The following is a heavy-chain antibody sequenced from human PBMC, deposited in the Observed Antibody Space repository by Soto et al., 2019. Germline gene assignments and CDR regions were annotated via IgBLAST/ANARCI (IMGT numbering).Heavy chain of an antibody. J-gene: IGHJ6*02. CDR3: ETGQKHYYAMDV. V-gene: IGHV6-1*01. Sequence: PSQTLSLTCAISGDSVSRISAAWNWIRQSPSRGLEWLGRASYTSRWFNEYAVSVKSRITINPDTFKNQVTLQLNSVTPEDTAVYYCETGQKHYYAMDVWGQRNTVPVSS. CDR2: ASYTSRWFN. CDR1: GDSVSRISAA.